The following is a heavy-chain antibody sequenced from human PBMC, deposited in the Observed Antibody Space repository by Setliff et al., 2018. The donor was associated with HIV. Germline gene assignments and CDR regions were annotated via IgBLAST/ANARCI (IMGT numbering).Heavy chain of an antibody. D-gene: IGHD5-18*01. V-gene: IGHV4-61*02. CDR2: IYTSGST. J-gene: IGHJ4*02. CDR1: GGSISSGTYY. Sequence: SETLSLTCTVSGGSISSGTYYWSWIRQPAGKGLEWIGRIYTSGSTNYNPSLKSRVSISVDTSKNQFSLKLSSVTAADTAVYYCARGIYSYGYLFDYWGQGTLVTVSS. CDR3: ARGIYSYGYLFDY.